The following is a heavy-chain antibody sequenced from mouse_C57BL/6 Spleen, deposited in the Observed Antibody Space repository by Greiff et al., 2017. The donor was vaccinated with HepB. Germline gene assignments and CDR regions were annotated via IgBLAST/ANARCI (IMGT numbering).Heavy chain of an antibody. CDR1: GYTFTSYW. V-gene: IGHV1-59*01. J-gene: IGHJ3*01. Sequence: VQLQQPGAELVRPGTSVKLSCKASGYTFTSYWMHWVKQRPGQGLEWIGVIDPSDSYTNYNQKFKGKATLTVDTSSSTAYMQLSSLTSEDSAVYYCARYYYGSSRGAYWGQGTLVTVSA. CDR2: IDPSDSYT. D-gene: IGHD1-1*01. CDR3: ARYYYGSSRGAY.